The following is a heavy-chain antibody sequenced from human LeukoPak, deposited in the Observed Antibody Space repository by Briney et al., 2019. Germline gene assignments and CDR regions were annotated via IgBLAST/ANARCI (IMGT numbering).Heavy chain of an antibody. J-gene: IGHJ4*02. D-gene: IGHD4-23*01. Sequence: GGSLRLSCAASGFTFSNYWMHWVRQDPGKGLVWVSFINPDGSTTNYADSVKGRFTISRDNSKNTLYLKMNSLRAEDTAVYYWARRAGGYSHTNDYWGQEALVTVSS. CDR3: ARRAGGYSHTNDY. CDR1: GFTFSNYW. V-gene: IGHV3-74*01. CDR2: INPDGSTT.